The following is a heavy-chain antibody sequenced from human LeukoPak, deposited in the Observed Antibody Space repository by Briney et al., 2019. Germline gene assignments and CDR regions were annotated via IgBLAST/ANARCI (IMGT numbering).Heavy chain of an antibody. CDR2: IFHTGST. J-gene: IGHJ4*02. CDR1: GDSISSGNY. CDR3: ARDVGASNFDY. V-gene: IGHV4-38-2*02. D-gene: IGHD1-26*01. Sequence: SETLSLTCTVSGDSISSGNYWGWIRQPPGKGLEWIGSIFHTGSTYFNLSLKSRVTIPVDTSKNQFSLRLRSVTAADTAVYYCARDVGASNFDYWGQGILVTVSS.